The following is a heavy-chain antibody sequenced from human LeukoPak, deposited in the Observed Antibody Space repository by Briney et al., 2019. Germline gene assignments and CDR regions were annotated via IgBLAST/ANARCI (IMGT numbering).Heavy chain of an antibody. CDR2: INSDGSST. V-gene: IGHV3-74*01. CDR1: GFTFKNYW. Sequence: PGGSLRLSRAASGFTFKNYWMHWVRQAPGKGLVWVSRINSDGSSTTYADSVKGRFTISRDNANNTLYLQMNSLRAEDTAVYYCARDSHSSGWYLPDYWGQGTLVTVSS. CDR3: ARDSHSSGWYLPDY. J-gene: IGHJ4*02. D-gene: IGHD6-19*01.